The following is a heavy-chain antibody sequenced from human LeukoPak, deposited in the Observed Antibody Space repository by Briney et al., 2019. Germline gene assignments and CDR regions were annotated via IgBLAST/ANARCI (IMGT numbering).Heavy chain of an antibody. J-gene: IGHJ4*02. CDR2: ISWNSVSI. Sequence: GGSLRLSCAASGFIFDDYAMHWARQAPGKGLEWVSGISWNSVSIGYADSVKGRFTISRDNAKNSLYLQMNSLRAEDTALYYCAKDRDYSSSGASVDYWGQGTLVTVSS. D-gene: IGHD6-6*01. CDR1: GFIFDDYA. CDR3: AKDRDYSSSGASVDY. V-gene: IGHV3-9*01.